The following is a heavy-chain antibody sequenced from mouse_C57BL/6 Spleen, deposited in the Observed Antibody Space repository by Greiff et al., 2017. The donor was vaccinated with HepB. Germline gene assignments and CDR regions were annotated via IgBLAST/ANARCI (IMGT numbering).Heavy chain of an antibody. CDR2: INPSSGYT. J-gene: IGHJ2*01. CDR3: ARRLYDYDLYYFDY. Sequence: VHLVESGAELARPGASVKMSCKASGYTFTSYTMHWVKQRPGQGLEWIGYINPSSGYTKYNQKFKDKATLTADKSSSTAYMQLSSLTSEDSAVYYCARRLYDYDLYYFDYWGQGTTLTVSS. CDR1: GYTFTSYT. D-gene: IGHD2-4*01. V-gene: IGHV1-4*01.